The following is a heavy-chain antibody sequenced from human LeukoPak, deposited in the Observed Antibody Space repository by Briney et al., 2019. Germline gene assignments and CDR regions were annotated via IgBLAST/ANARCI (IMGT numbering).Heavy chain of an antibody. Sequence: SETLSLTCTVSGGSISSSSYYWGWIRQPPGKGLEWIGSIYYSGSTYYNPSLKSRVTISVDTSKNQFSLKLSSVTAADTAVYYCARQWLVSPLFDYWGQGTLVTVSS. D-gene: IGHD6-19*01. CDR2: IYYSGST. CDR1: GGSISSSSYY. CDR3: ARQWLVSPLFDY. V-gene: IGHV4-39*01. J-gene: IGHJ4*02.